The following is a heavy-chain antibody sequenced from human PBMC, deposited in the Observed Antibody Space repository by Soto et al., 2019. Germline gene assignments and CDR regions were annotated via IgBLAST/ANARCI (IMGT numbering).Heavy chain of an antibody. D-gene: IGHD3-10*01. CDR2: ISAYNGNT. V-gene: IGHV1-18*04. J-gene: IGHJ5*02. Sequence: ASVKVSCKTSGYTFTTHGVSWVRQAPGQGLEWMGWISAYNGNTNYAQKLQGRVTMTTDTSTSTAYMELRGLRSDDPAVYYCARDRYYYGSGSYYISWFDPWGQGTLVTVSS. CDR3: ARDRYYYGSGSYYISWFDP. CDR1: GYTFTTHG.